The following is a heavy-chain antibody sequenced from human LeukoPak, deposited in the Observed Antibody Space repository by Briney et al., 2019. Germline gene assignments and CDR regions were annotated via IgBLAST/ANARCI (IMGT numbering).Heavy chain of an antibody. Sequence: SQALSLTCAISGDTVSSNNAAWSWIRQSPSRGLEWLGRTYYRSKWYHDYAVSVRSRVSVNPDTSKNQFSLQLNSVTPEDTATYYCAKARRPTVAPTDDFDVWGQGTLVTVSS. CDR1: GDTVSSNNAA. CDR3: AKARRPTVAPTDDFDV. J-gene: IGHJ3*01. D-gene: IGHD4-23*01. CDR2: TYYRSKWYH. V-gene: IGHV6-1*01.